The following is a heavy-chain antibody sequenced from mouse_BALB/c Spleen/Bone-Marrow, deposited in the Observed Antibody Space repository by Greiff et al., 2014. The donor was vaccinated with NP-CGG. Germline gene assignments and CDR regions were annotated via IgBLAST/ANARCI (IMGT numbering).Heavy chain of an antibody. Sequence: LQESGAELAKPGASVKMSCKASGYTFTSYWMHWVKQRPGQGLEWIGYINPSTGYTEYNQKFKDKATLTADKSSSTAYMQLSSLTSEDSAVYYCARDGYGNYEGFAYWGQGTLVTVSA. CDR1: GYTFTSYW. D-gene: IGHD2-10*02. CDR3: ARDGYGNYEGFAY. CDR2: INPSTGYT. J-gene: IGHJ3*01. V-gene: IGHV1-7*01.